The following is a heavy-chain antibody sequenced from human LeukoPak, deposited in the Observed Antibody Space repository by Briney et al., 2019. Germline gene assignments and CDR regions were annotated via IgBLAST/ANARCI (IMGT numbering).Heavy chain of an antibody. J-gene: IGHJ4*02. D-gene: IGHD1-20*01. CDR2: IYYSGGT. CDR1: GGSISSYY. Sequence: SETLSLTCTVSGGSISSYYWSWIRQPPGKGLEWIGYIYYSGGTNYNPSLKSRVTISVDTSKNQFSLKLSSVTAADTAVYYCARGRYNWNHLGYFDYWGQGTLVTVSS. CDR3: ARGRYNWNHLGYFDY. V-gene: IGHV4-59*01.